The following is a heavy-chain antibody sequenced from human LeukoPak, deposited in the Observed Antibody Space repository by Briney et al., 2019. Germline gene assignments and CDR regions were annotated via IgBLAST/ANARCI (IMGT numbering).Heavy chain of an antibody. CDR2: ISSSGTTI. Sequence: GGSLRLSCAASGFIFSNYEVKWVRQAPGQGLEWVSYISSSGTTIYYADSVEGRFTISRDNAKNSLYLQMNSLRAKDTAVYYCARRNYYYMDVWGKGTTVTVSS. CDR3: ARRNYYYMDV. V-gene: IGHV3-48*03. J-gene: IGHJ6*03. CDR1: GFIFSNYE.